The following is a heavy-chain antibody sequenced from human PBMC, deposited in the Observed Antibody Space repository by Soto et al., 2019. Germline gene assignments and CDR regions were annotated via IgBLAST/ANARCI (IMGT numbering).Heavy chain of an antibody. J-gene: IGHJ4*02. CDR1: GGTFSNYA. V-gene: IGHV1-69*01. Sequence: QVQLVQSGAEVQKPGSSVKVSCKASGGTFSNYAINWVRQAPGQGLEWMGGIIPIFGTANYAQKFQGRVTITADESTSTAYMELSSLRSEDTAVYYCARDHPGTTGDYFDYWGQGTLVTVSS. CDR3: ARDHPGTTGDYFDY. D-gene: IGHD1-1*01. CDR2: IIPIFGTA.